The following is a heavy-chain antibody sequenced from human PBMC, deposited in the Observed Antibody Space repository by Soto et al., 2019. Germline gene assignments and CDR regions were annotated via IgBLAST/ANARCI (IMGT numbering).Heavy chain of an antibody. CDR3: ARGMNYYYGMDV. V-gene: IGHV1-46*01. CDR2: INPSGGST. J-gene: IGHJ6*02. Sequence: GLEWMGIINPSGGSTSYAQKFQGRVTMTRDTSTNTVYMELSSLRSEDTAVYYCARGMNYYYGMDVCGQGTTVSVYS.